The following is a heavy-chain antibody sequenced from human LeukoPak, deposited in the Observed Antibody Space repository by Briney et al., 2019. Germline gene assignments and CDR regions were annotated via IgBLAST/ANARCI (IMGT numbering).Heavy chain of an antibody. CDR3: ARDPYSGGYGDYYYYYMDV. D-gene: IGHD1-26*01. CDR1: GFTFSSYG. Sequence: GGSLRLSCAASGFTFSSYGMHWVRQAPGKGLEWVAVISYDGSNKYYADSVKGRFTISRDNAKNSLYLQINSLRAEDTAVYYCARDPYSGGYGDYYYYYMDVWGKGTTVTISS. J-gene: IGHJ6*03. CDR2: ISYDGSNK. V-gene: IGHV3-30*03.